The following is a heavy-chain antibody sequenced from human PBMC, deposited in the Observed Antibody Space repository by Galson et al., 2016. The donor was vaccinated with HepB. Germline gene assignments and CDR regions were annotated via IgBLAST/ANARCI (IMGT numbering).Heavy chain of an antibody. CDR2: LYYSGST. V-gene: IGHV4-59*01. Sequence: VGYLYYSGSTNYNPYLKSRVPISVDTSKNQFSLKLSSVTAADTAVYYCARVLIAVADRTWFDPWGQGTLVTVSS. CDR3: ARVLIAVADRTWFDP. D-gene: IGHD6-19*01. J-gene: IGHJ5*02.